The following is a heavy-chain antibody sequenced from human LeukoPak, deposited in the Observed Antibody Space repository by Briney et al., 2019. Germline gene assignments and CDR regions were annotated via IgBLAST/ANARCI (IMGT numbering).Heavy chain of an antibody. J-gene: IGHJ4*02. CDR2: IRSKTYGGTT. Sequence: GGSLRLSCTASGFTFGDYAMNWVRQAPGKGLEWVGFIRSKTYGGTTEYAASVKGRFTISRDDSKSIAYLQMNSLKTEDTAVYYCTRYRGYFDYWGQGTLVTVSS. D-gene: IGHD3-10*01. CDR3: TRYRGYFDY. CDR1: GFTFGDYA. V-gene: IGHV3-49*04.